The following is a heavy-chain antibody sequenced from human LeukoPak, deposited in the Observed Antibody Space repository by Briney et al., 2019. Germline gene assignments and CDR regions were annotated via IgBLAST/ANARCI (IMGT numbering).Heavy chain of an antibody. D-gene: IGHD1-26*01. CDR3: ARDDSGSYYFDY. CDR1: GYTFTGYY. CDR2: INPNSGGT. J-gene: IGHJ4*02. V-gene: IGHV1-2*02. Sequence: ASVKVSCKASGYTFTGYYMHWVRQAPGQGLEWVGWINPNSGGTNYAKKFQGRVTMTRDTSISTAYMELSRLRSDDTAVYYCARDDSGSYYFDYWGQGTLVTVSS.